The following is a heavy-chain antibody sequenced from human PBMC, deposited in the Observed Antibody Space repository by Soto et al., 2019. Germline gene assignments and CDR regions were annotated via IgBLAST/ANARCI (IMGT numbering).Heavy chain of an antibody. CDR2: IIPIFGTE. CDR3: ARGHPDFWSGYYTRNYYYYYGMDV. V-gene: IGHV1-69*01. J-gene: IGHJ6*02. CDR1: GGTFSRYA. Sequence: QVQLVQSGAEVKKPGSSVKVSCKASGGTFSRYAISWVRQAPGQGLEWMGGIIPIFGTENYAQKFQGRVTITADESTSTAYMELRSLRSEDTAVYYCARGHPDFWSGYYTRNYYYYYGMDVWGQGTTVTVSS. D-gene: IGHD3-3*01.